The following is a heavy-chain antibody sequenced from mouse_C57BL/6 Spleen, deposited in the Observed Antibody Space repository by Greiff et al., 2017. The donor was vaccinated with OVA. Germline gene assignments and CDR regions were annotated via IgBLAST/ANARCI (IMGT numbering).Heavy chain of an antibody. D-gene: IGHD2-5*01. CDR2: INPNNGGT. Sequence: EVQLQQSGPELVKPGASVKISCKASGYTFTDYYMNWVKQSHGKSLEWIGDINPNNGGTSYNQKFKGKATLTVDKSSSTAYMEPRSLTSEDSAVYYCARRDYSNYGRYFDVWGTGTTVTVSS. J-gene: IGHJ1*03. CDR1: GYTFTDYY. V-gene: IGHV1-26*01. CDR3: ARRDYSNYGRYFDV.